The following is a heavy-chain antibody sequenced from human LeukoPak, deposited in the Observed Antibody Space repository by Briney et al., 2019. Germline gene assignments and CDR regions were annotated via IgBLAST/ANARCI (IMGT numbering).Heavy chain of an antibody. CDR2: ISAYNGNT. Sequence: GASVTVSCKASGYAFTSYGISWVRQAPGQGLEWMGWISAYNGNTNYAQKLQGRVTMTTDTSTSTAYMALRSLRSDDTAVYYCARDDGHDFWSGPNWFDPWGQGTLVTVSS. CDR1: GYAFTSYG. CDR3: ARDDGHDFWSGPNWFDP. V-gene: IGHV1-18*01. D-gene: IGHD3-3*01. J-gene: IGHJ5*02.